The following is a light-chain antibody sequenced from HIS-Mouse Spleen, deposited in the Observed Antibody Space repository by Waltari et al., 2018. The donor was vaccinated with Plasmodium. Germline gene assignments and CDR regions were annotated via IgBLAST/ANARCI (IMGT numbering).Light chain of an antibody. J-gene: IGLJ3*02. CDR3: MSGPSNASVV. V-gene: IGLV5-37*01. CDR2: YYSYSVK. Sequence: QPVLTQPPSSPASPGESARLTCTLPSDINVSSYNIFWYPQKPGSPPRYLLYYYSYSVKCQGTAVPSSFSGTNDASANTGILVISGDQSVEEANYYCMSGPSNASVVFGRGTKVTVV. CDR1: SDINVSSYN.